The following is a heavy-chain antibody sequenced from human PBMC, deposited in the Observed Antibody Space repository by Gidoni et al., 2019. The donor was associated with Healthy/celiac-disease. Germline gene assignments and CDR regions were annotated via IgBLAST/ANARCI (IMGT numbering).Heavy chain of an antibody. CDR3: AKDLNTSDYGDYLFDY. J-gene: IGHJ4*02. CDR2: ISYDGSNK. V-gene: IGHV3-30*18. Sequence: QVQLVESGGGVVQPGRSLRPSCAASGFTFSSYGMHWVRQAPGKGLEWVAVISYDGSNKYYADSVKGRFTISRDNSKNTLYLQMNSLRAEDTAVYYCAKDLNTSDYGDYLFDYWGQGTLVTVSS. CDR1: GFTFSSYG. D-gene: IGHD4-17*01.